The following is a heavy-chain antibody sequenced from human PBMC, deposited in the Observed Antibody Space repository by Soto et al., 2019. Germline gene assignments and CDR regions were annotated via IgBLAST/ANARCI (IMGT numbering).Heavy chain of an antibody. D-gene: IGHD6-6*01. CDR1: GFTFSNAW. V-gene: IGHV3-15*01. CDR3: TTDLPADMAARPQTYYYYGMDV. CDR2: IKSRTDGGTT. J-gene: IGHJ6*02. Sequence: GGSLRLSCAASGFTFSNAWMSWVRQAPGKGLEWVGRIKSRTDGGTTDYAAPVKGRFTISRDDSKNTLYLQMNSLKTEDTAVYYCTTDLPADMAARPQTYYYYGMDVWGQGTTVTVSS.